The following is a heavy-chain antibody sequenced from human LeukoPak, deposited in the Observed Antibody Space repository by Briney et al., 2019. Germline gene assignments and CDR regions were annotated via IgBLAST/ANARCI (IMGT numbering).Heavy chain of an antibody. J-gene: IGHJ6*02. CDR2: ISSSGGTI. CDR3: ARDDSYCSGGSCSYYGMDV. D-gene: IGHD2-15*01. Sequence: GGSLRLSCAASGFTFSSYTMNWVRQAPGKGLEWVSYISSSGGTIYYADSVKGRFTISRDNAQNSLYLQMNSLRAEDTAVYYCARDDSYCSGGSCSYYGMDVWGQGTTVTVSS. CDR1: GFTFSSYT. V-gene: IGHV3-48*01.